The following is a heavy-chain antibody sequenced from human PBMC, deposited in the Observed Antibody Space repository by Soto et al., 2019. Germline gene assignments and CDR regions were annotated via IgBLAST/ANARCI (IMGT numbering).Heavy chain of an antibody. Sequence: PSETLALTCTVSGGSISSSSYYWGWIRQPPGKGLEWIGSIYYSGSTYYNPSLKSRVTISVDTSKNQFSLKLSSVTAADTAVYYCARLRWLEWIFWFDPWGQGTLVTVSS. CDR1: GGSISSSSYY. J-gene: IGHJ5*02. CDR2: IYYSGST. V-gene: IGHV4-39*01. CDR3: ARLRWLEWIFWFDP. D-gene: IGHD3-3*01.